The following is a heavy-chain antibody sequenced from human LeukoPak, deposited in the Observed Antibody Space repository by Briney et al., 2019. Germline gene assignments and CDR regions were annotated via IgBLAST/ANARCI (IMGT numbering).Heavy chain of an antibody. Sequence: SETLSLTCTVSGGSISSYYWSWIRQPPGKGLEWIGEINHSGSTNYNPSLKSRVTISVDTSKNQFSLKLSSVTAADTAVYYCARGADHYDSSGYRYWGQGTLVTVYS. CDR2: INHSGST. V-gene: IGHV4-34*01. CDR3: ARGADHYDSSGYRY. J-gene: IGHJ4*02. CDR1: GGSISSYY. D-gene: IGHD3-22*01.